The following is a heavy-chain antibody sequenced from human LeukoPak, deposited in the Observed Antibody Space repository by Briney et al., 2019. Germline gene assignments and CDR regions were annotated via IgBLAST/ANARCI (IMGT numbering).Heavy chain of an antibody. CDR3: ATGAATMVRAVVNF. D-gene: IGHD3-10*01. V-gene: IGHV3-23*01. CDR1: GFTFSSNP. CDR2: INPSGGNT. J-gene: IGHJ4*02. Sequence: GGSLRLSCAGSGFTFSSNPLSWARQAPGKGLEWVSAINPSGGNTYYADSVRGRFTISRDNSKNTLYLQMNSLRAEDTAAYYCATGAATMVRAVVNFWGQGILVTVSS.